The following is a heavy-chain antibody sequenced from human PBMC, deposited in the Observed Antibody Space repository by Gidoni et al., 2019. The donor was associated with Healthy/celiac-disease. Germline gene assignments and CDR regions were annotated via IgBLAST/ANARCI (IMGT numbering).Heavy chain of an antibody. Sequence: EVQLVESGGGLVQPGGSLSLSCAASGSTFSSYSMNWVRQDPWKGLEWVSYISSSSSTIYYADSVKGRFTISRDNAKNSLYLQMNSLRAEDTAVYYCARGSSLGAFDIWGQGTMVTVSS. V-gene: IGHV3-48*01. CDR2: ISSSSSTI. J-gene: IGHJ3*02. CDR1: GSTFSSYS. CDR3: ARGSSLGAFDI. D-gene: IGHD3-16*01.